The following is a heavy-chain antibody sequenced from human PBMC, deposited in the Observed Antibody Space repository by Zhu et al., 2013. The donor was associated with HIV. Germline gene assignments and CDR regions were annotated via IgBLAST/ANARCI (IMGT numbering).Heavy chain of an antibody. D-gene: IGHD6-13*01. J-gene: IGHJ4*02. CDR2: INPSGSTT. CDR1: GYTFTRHY. V-gene: IGHV1-46*01. CDR3: ARDRGAAWQQLVD. Sequence: QVQLVQSGTEVKKAGASVKVSCKSSGYTFTRHYMHWVRQAPGQGLEWMGIINPSGSTTWYSQKFQGRVTITADESTSTAFMKLSSLRSEDTAVYYCARDRGAAWQQLVDWGQGTLVTVSS.